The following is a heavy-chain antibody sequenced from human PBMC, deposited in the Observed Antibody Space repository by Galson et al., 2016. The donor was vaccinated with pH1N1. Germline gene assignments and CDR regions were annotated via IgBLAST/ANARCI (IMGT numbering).Heavy chain of an antibody. D-gene: IGHD4-17*01. CDR1: GSNSDYN. J-gene: IGHJ3*02. CDR3: AKGGYGDSGLDVLDI. Sequence: SLRLSCAASGSNSDYNMNWVRLAPGKGLEWVSSISGSGGRKHYADSVQGRFIISRDNSKNTVYLQMNSLRAGDTALYFCAKGGYGDSGLDVLDIWGQGTMVIVSS. V-gene: IGHV3-23*01. CDR2: ISGSGGRK.